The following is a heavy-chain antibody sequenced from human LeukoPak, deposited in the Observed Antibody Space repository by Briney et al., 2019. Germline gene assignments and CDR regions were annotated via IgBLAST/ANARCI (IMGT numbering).Heavy chain of an antibody. Sequence: PGGSLRLSCAASGITFSSYNMNWVRQAPGKGLEWVSSITSSSSYIYYADSVKGRFTISRDNAKNSLYLQMDSLRVEDTAEYYCARDPYSGNYGAYYYYYMDVWGKGTTVTVSS. CDR3: ARDPYSGNYGAYYYYYMDV. J-gene: IGHJ6*03. CDR1: GITFSSYN. D-gene: IGHD1-26*01. CDR2: ITSSSSYI. V-gene: IGHV3-21*06.